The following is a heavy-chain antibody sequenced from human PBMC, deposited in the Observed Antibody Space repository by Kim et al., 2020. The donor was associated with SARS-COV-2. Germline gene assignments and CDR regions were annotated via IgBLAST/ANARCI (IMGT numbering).Heavy chain of an antibody. Sequence: ASVKVSCKASGYTFTDYYMHWVRQAPGQGLEWMGWINPDSGGTNYAQKFQGRVTMTRDTSISTAYMELSRLRSDDTAVYYCARQVSGWYYFDYWGQGTLVTVSS. V-gene: IGHV1-2*02. CDR2: INPDSGGT. D-gene: IGHD6-19*01. CDR3: ARQVSGWYYFDY. CDR1: GYTFTDYY. J-gene: IGHJ4*02.